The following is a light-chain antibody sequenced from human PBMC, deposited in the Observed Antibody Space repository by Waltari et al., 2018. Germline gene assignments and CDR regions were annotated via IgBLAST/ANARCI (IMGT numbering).Light chain of an antibody. Sequence: EIVMTQSPATLSVSPGERATLSCRASQSVSSNLAWYQQKPGQAPRLLIYGASTRATGIPARFSGSGSGTEFTLTINSLQAEDVAVYYCQQYYRSRTFGQGTKVEIK. CDR2: GAS. CDR1: QSVSSN. V-gene: IGKV3-15*01. CDR3: QQYYRSRT. J-gene: IGKJ1*01.